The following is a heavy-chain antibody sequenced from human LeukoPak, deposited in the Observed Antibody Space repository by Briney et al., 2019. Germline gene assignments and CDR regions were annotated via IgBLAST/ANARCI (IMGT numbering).Heavy chain of an antibody. D-gene: IGHD3-3*01. CDR2: IIPIFGTA. V-gene: IGHV1-69*05. CDR3: ASRGFWSGYYLDY. CDR1: GGTFSSYA. Sequence: ASVKVSCKASGGTFSSYAISWARQAPGQGLEWMGRIIPIFGTANYAQKFQGRVTITTDESTSTAYMELSSLRSEDTAVYYCASRGFWSGYYLDYWGQGTLVTVSS. J-gene: IGHJ4*02.